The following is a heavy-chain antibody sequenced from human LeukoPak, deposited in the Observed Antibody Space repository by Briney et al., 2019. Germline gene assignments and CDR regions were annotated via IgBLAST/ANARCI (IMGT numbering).Heavy chain of an antibody. D-gene: IGHD2-8*01. J-gene: IGHJ3*02. CDR2: IYYSGST. V-gene: IGHV4-59*01. CDR1: GGSISGYY. CDR3: ARGPMVPLWAFDI. Sequence: SETLSLTCTVSGGSISGYYWSWIRQPPGKGLEWIGYIYYSGSTSYNPSLSSRVTISVDTSKNQFSLKLSSVTAADMAVFYCARGPMVPLWAFDIWGQGTMVTVSS.